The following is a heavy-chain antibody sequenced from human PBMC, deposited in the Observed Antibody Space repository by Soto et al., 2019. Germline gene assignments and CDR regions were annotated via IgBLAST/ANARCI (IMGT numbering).Heavy chain of an antibody. Sequence: QVQLVQSGAEMQQPGASVRVSCKASGGTFSKYAFSWVRQAPGQGLEWLGGTIAMFGTPNYAQKFQGRVAISADESTATVYMEFSSLRSEDTAVYFGARPLRDRNYYYGMAVWGQGTTVTVSS. J-gene: IGHJ6*02. CDR3: ARPLRDRNYYYGMAV. CDR1: GGTFSKYA. D-gene: IGHD3-22*01. CDR2: TIAMFGTP. V-gene: IGHV1-69*01.